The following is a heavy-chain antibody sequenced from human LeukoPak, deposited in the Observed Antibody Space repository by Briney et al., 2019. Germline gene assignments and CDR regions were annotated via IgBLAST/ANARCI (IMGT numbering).Heavy chain of an antibody. CDR1: GFTFSSYG. V-gene: IGHV3-30*18. CDR2: ISYDGSNK. Sequence: GGSLRLSCAASGFTFSSYGMHWVRQAPGKGLEWVAVISYDGSNKYYADSVKGRFTISRDNSKNTLYLQMNSLRAEDTAVYYCAKDISMITFGGVDYWGQGTLATVSS. J-gene: IGHJ4*02. CDR3: AKDISMITFGGVDY. D-gene: IGHD3-16*01.